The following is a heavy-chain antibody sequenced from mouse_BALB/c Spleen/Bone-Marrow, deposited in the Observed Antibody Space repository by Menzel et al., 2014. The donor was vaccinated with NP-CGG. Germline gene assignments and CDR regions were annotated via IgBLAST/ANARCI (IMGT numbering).Heavy chain of an antibody. Sequence: EVMLVESGGGLVKPGGSLKLSCAASGFAFSSYDMSWVCQTPEKRLEWVATTSSGGSYTYYPDSVKGRFTISRDNARNTLYLQMSSLRSEDTALYYCARQGNWDGYFDVWGAGTTVTVSS. CDR2: TSSGGSYT. J-gene: IGHJ1*01. V-gene: IGHV5-9*02. D-gene: IGHD4-1*01. CDR3: ARQGNWDGYFDV. CDR1: GFAFSSYD.